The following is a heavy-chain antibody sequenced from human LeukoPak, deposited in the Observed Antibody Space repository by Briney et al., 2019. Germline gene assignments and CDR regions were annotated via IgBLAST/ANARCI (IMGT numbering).Heavy chain of an antibody. Sequence: GGSLRLSCVASGFIFSSYGMSWVRQASGKGLEWVSAISRSGGSTYYADSVKGRFTISKDNSKTTLYLQMNSLRAEDTAVYYCAKEGDYYNSIVPNYWGQGTLVTVSS. CDR3: AKEGDYYNSIVPNY. J-gene: IGHJ4*02. D-gene: IGHD3-22*01. CDR1: GFIFSSYG. V-gene: IGHV3-23*01. CDR2: ISRSGGST.